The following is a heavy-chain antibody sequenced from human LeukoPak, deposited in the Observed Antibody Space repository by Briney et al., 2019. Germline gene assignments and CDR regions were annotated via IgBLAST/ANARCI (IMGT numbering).Heavy chain of an antibody. CDR2: IYYSGST. J-gene: IGHJ6*03. CDR1: GGSISSSSYY. V-gene: IGHV4-39*07. Sequence: SETLSPTCTVSGGSISSSSYYWGWIRQPPGKGLEWIGSIYYSGSTNHNPSLKSRVTISVDTSKNQFSLKLSSVTAADTAVYYCARAREGYSYGYGYYYYMDVWGKGTTVTVSS. CDR3: ARAREGYSYGYGYYYYMDV. D-gene: IGHD5-18*01.